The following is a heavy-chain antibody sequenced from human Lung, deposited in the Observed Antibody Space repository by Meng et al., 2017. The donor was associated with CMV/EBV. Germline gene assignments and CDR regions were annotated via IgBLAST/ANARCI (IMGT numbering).Heavy chain of an antibody. V-gene: IGHV3-7*01. Sequence: GGSLRLSCAGSRFTFGVYWMNWLRQAPGKGLEWVANLKEDGSEKYYADSVNGRFTISRDSARNSLYLQMNSLRGEDTAVYYCARDPGYTSSSGIFFFDSWGQGTPVTVSS. D-gene: IGHD6-6*01. CDR2: LKEDGSEK. CDR3: ARDPGYTSSSGIFFFDS. CDR1: RFTFGVYW. J-gene: IGHJ4*02.